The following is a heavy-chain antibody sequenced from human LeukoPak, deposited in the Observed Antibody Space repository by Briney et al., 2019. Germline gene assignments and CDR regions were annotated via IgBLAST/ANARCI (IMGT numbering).Heavy chain of an antibody. CDR2: ISSSGSTI. J-gene: IGHJ4*02. D-gene: IGHD3-9*01. V-gene: IGHV3-48*03. CDR1: GFTFSSYE. CDR3: AREGILTGYSDY. Sequence: GESLRLSCAASGFTFSSYEMNWVRQAPGKGLEWVSYISSSGSTIYYADSVKGRFTISRDNAKNSLYLQMNSLRAEDTAVYYCAREGILTGYSDYWGQGTLVTVSS.